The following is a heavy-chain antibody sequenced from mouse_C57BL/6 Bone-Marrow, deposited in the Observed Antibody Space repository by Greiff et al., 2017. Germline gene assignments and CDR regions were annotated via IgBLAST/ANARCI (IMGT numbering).Heavy chain of an antibody. Sequence: EVKLVESGGDLVKPGGSLKLSCAASGFTFSSYGMSWVRQTPDKRLEWVATISSGGSYTYYPDSVKGRFTISRDNAKNTQYLQMSSLKSEDTAMYYCARQASSGSAWFAYWGQGTLVTVSA. V-gene: IGHV5-6*01. CDR1: GFTFSSYG. CDR3: ARQASSGSAWFAY. J-gene: IGHJ3*01. CDR2: ISSGGSYT. D-gene: IGHD3-2*02.